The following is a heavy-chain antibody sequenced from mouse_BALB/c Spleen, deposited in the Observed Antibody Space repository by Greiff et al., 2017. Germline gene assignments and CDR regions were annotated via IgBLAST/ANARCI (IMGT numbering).Heavy chain of an antibody. CDR2: IDPETGGT. J-gene: IGHJ3*01. D-gene: IGHD1-1*01. CDR1: GYTFTDYE. V-gene: IGHV1-15*01. Sequence: VQLQQSGAELVRPGASVTLSCKASGYTFTDYEMHWVKQTPVHGLEWIGAIDPETGGTAYNQKFKGKATLTADKSSSTAYMELRSLTSEDSAVYYCTRSYGPYWGQGTLVTVSA. CDR3: TRSYGPY.